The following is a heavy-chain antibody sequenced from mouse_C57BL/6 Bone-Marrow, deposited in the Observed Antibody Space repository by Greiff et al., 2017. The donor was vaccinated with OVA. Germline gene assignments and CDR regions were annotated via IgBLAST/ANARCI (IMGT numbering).Heavy chain of an antibody. CDR2: IWTGGGT. J-gene: IGHJ4*01. D-gene: IGHD1-1*01. CDR1: GFSLTSYA. Sequence: QVQLKESGPGLVAPSQSLYITCTVSGFSLTSYAISWVRQPPGKGLEWLGVIWTGGGTNYNSALKSRLSISKDNSKSQVFLKMNSLQTDDTARYYCARDYYGSSYVYAMDYWGQGTSVTVSA. V-gene: IGHV2-9-1*01. CDR3: ARDYYGSSYVYAMDY.